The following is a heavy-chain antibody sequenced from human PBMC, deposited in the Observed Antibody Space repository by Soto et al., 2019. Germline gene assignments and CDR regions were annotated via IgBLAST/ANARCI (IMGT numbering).Heavy chain of an antibody. D-gene: IGHD6-6*01. Sequence: ASGKVSCKASGGTFSSYAISWVRQAPGQGLEWMGGIIPIFGTANYAQKFQGRVTITADESTSTAYMELSSLRSEDTAVYYCARGDSSSGVFGYYYYGMDVWGQGTTVTVSS. V-gene: IGHV1-69*13. J-gene: IGHJ6*02. CDR3: ARGDSSSGVFGYYYYGMDV. CDR1: GGTFSSYA. CDR2: IIPIFGTA.